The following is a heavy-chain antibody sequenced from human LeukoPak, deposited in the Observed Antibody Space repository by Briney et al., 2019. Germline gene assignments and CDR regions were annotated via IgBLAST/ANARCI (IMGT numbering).Heavy chain of an antibody. CDR1: GGSISSYY. CDR2: IYTSGST. CDR3: AREGADDSSGYYPTYYYYYMDV. V-gene: IGHV4-4*07. Sequence: SETQSLTCTVSGGSISSYYWSWIRQPAGKGLEWIGRIYTSGSTNYNPSLKSRVTISVDKSKNQFSLKLSSVTAADTAVYYCAREGADDSSGYYPTYYYYYMDVWGKGTTVTVSS. J-gene: IGHJ6*03. D-gene: IGHD3-22*01.